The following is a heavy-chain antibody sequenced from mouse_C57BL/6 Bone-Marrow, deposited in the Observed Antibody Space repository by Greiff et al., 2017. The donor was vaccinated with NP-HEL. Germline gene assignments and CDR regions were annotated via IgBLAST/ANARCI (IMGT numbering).Heavy chain of an antibody. CDR2: ILPSIGRT. Sequence: SGSELRSPGSSVKLSCKDFDSEVFPIAYMSWVRQKPGHGFEWIGGILPSIGRTIYGEKFEDKATLDADTLSNTAYLELNSLTSEDSAIFYCARRDYGSLYWYFDVWGTGTTVTVSS. J-gene: IGHJ1*03. CDR3: ARRDYGSLYWYFDV. D-gene: IGHD1-1*01. CDR1: DSEVFPIAY. V-gene: IGHV15-2*01.